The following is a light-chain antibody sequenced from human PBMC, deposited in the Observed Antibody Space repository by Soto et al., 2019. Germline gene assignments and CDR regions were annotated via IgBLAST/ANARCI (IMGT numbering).Light chain of an antibody. Sequence: EIVLTQSPGTLSLSPGEGATLSCRASQSVDSNYLAWYQKKPGQAPRLLIYGASSRATCIPDRFSGSGSGTDFTLTISRLEPEECAVYYCQQYGSSRNTFGGGTKVEIK. CDR3: QQYGSSRNT. CDR2: GAS. V-gene: IGKV3-20*01. CDR1: QSVDSNY. J-gene: IGKJ4*01.